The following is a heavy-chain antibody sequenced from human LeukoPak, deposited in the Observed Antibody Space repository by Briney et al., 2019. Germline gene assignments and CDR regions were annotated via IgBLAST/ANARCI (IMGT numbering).Heavy chain of an antibody. Sequence: SETLSLTCTVSGDSISSWYWSWLRQPPGQGLECIGYIYYSGTTNYNPSLKSRVTILVDTSKNQFSLKLSSVTAADTAVYYCARDGGYCSSTSCHTDAFDIWGQGTMVTVSS. CDR1: GDSISSWY. CDR2: IYYSGTT. CDR3: ARDGGYCSSTSCHTDAFDI. V-gene: IGHV4-59*01. D-gene: IGHD2-2*01. J-gene: IGHJ3*02.